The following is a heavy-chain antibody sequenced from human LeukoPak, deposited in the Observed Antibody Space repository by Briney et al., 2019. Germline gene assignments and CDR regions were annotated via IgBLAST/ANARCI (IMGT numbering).Heavy chain of an antibody. CDR3: ARDERGIDY. Sequence: GGSLRLSCAASGFTFSTYRMNWVRQAPGKGLEWVSSISSSSGYLYYADSVRGRFTIPRDNAKGSVLLQMNSLRADDTAVYYCARDERGIDYWGQGTLVTVSS. J-gene: IGHJ4*02. V-gene: IGHV3-21*01. CDR2: ISSSSGYL. CDR1: GFTFSTYR. D-gene: IGHD6-13*01.